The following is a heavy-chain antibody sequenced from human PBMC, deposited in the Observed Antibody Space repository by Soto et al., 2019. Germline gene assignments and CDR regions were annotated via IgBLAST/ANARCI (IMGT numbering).Heavy chain of an antibody. J-gene: IGHJ5*02. CDR1: GFTFSSYS. CDR2: ISSSSSYI. CDR3: ARDFFSDFWSGYRADQMFDP. D-gene: IGHD3-3*01. V-gene: IGHV3-21*01. Sequence: GGSLRLSCAASGFTFSSYSMNWVRQAPGKGLEWVSSISSSSSYIYYADSVKGRFTISRDNAKNSLYLQMNSLRAEDTAVYYCARDFFSDFWSGYRADQMFDPWGQGTLVTVSS.